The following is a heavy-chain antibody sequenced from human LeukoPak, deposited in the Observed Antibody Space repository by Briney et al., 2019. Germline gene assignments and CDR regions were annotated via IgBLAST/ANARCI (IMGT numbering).Heavy chain of an antibody. CDR1: GGSISSGSYY. Sequence: SQTLSLTCTVSGGSISSGSYYWSWIRQPAGRGLEWIGRIYTSGSTNYNPSLKSRVTISVDTSKNQFSLKLSSVTAANTAVYYCARASSASPDYYDSSGYYYDNWFDPWGQGTLVTVSS. J-gene: IGHJ5*02. D-gene: IGHD3-22*01. CDR2: IYTSGST. V-gene: IGHV4-61*02. CDR3: ARASSASPDYYDSSGYYYDNWFDP.